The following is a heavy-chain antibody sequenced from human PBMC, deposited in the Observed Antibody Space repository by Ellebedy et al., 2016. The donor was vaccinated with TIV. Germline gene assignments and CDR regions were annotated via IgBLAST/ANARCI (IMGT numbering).Heavy chain of an antibody. D-gene: IGHD5/OR15-5a*01. CDR2: IDLSDSYI. CDR1: GDTFTNYW. J-gene: IGHJ5*01. CDR3: VRGRVYGPGDS. V-gene: IGHV5-10-1*01. Sequence: GESLKISCKGSGDTFTNYWIGWVRQMPGKGLEWMGAIDLSDSYINANPSFQGHVTISVDKSISTAYLQWSSLRASDAAIYYCVRGRVYGPGDSWGQGTLVTVSS.